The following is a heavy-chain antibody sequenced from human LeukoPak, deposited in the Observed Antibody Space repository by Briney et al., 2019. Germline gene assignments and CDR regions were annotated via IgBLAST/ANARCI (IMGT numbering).Heavy chain of an antibody. CDR1: GGAFRGYY. Sequence: SDTLCLTGAVFGGAFRGYYWSWIRKPPGKGLEWIGEINHSGITHYNPSLKHRVTISVDTSKNQFSLKHRSVSATNTAVYYCASILRFGAGRDVWGKDTTVTVSS. V-gene: IGHV4-34*01. CDR3: ASILRFGAGRDV. D-gene: IGHD3-10*01. J-gene: IGHJ6*04. CDR2: INHSGIT.